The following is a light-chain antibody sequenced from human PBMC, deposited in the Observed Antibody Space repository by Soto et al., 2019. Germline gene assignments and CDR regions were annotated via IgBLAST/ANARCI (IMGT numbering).Light chain of an antibody. CDR2: GAS. V-gene: IGKV3-20*01. Sequence: EIVLTQSPGTLSLSPGERATLSCRASQSVDSSNLAWYQQKPGQAPRLLIYGASSWATGVPYRFSGSGSGTDFTLTIGRLEPEDVAMYYCQQYGDSPYTFGQGTKLELK. CDR3: QQYGDSPYT. CDR1: QSVDSSN. J-gene: IGKJ2*01.